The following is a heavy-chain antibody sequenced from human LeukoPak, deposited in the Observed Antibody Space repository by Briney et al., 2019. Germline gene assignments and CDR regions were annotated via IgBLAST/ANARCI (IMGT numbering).Heavy chain of an antibody. CDR1: GYTFTSYY. D-gene: IGHD2-15*01. V-gene: IGHV1-46*01. Sequence: LRASVKVSCKASGYTFTSYYMHWVRQAPGQGLEWMGIINPSGGSTSYAQKFQGRVTMTRDTSTSTVYMELSSLRSEDTAVYYCARARPLRAYCSGGSCYVWFDPWGQGTLVTVSS. J-gene: IGHJ5*02. CDR3: ARARPLRAYCSGGSCYVWFDP. CDR2: INPSGGST.